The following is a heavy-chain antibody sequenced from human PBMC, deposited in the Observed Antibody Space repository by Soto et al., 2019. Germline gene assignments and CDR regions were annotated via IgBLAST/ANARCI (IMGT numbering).Heavy chain of an antibody. Sequence: QVQLQESGPGLVKPSETLSLTCTFSGGSISSYYWSWMRQPPGKGLEWLGSIYYSGSTNYKPSLKRLLNVSVDTSKNQFSLELSSVSAADTAVYYCAIVSPRDGHKLYFLDYWGQGTLVTVSS. V-gene: IGHV4-59*01. D-gene: IGHD3-16*01. CDR1: GGSISSYY. J-gene: IGHJ4*02. CDR3: AIVSPRDGHKLYFLDY. CDR2: IYYSGST.